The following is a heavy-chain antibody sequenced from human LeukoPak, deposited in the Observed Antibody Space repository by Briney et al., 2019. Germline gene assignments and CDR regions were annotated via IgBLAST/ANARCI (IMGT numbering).Heavy chain of an antibody. CDR3: AKDKAALAFYSFDY. V-gene: IGHV3-9*01. D-gene: IGHD6-13*01. J-gene: IGHJ4*02. CDR2: ITWNSGSI. CDR1: GFTFDDYA. Sequence: GGSLRLSCAASGFTFDDYAMHWVRQAPGKGLEWVSGITWNSGSIGYADSVKGRFTISRDNAKKSLYLEMSSLRDEDTALYFCAKDKAALAFYSFDYWGQGTLVTVSS.